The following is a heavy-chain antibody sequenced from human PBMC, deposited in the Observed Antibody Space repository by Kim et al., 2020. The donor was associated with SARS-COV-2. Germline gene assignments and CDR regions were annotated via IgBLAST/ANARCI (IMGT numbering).Heavy chain of an antibody. CDR1: GYTFTGYY. CDR2: INPNSGGT. CDR3: ARASPPGCYGDYYCPIYYYYGMDV. Sequence: ASVKVSCKASGYTFTGYYMHWVRQAPGQGLERMGRINPNSGGTNYAQKFQGRVTMTRDTSISTAYMELSRLRSDDTAVYYCARASPPGCYGDYYCPIYYYYGMDVWGQGTTVTVSS. D-gene: IGHD4-17*01. J-gene: IGHJ6*02. V-gene: IGHV1-2*06.